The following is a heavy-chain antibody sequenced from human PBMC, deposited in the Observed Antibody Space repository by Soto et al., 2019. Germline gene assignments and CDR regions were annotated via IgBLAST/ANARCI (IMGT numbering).Heavy chain of an antibody. CDR2: IDIDGSGT. V-gene: IGHV3-74*01. Sequence: GGSLRLSCAASGFIFSSDWMHWVRQAPGKGPVWVSRIDIDGSGTTYADSVKGRFTISRDNARNTVYLQMNSLRAEDTAVYYCSRDLPGPQQYLDYWGQGTMVTVSS. D-gene: IGHD3-10*01. CDR1: GFIFSSDW. J-gene: IGHJ4*02. CDR3: SRDLPGPQQYLDY.